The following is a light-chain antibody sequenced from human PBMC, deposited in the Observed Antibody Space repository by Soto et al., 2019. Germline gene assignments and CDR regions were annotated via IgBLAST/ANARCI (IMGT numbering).Light chain of an antibody. CDR1: SSDVGDYNF. Sequence: QSALTQPRSVSGSPGQSVTISCTGTSSDVGDYNFVSWYQQHPGKAPKLVIYDVTKRPSGVPDRFSGSKSGNTASLTISGLQADDEADFYCCSYAGRYTDVFGTGTKLTVL. V-gene: IGLV2-11*01. J-gene: IGLJ1*01. CDR2: DVT. CDR3: CSYAGRYTDV.